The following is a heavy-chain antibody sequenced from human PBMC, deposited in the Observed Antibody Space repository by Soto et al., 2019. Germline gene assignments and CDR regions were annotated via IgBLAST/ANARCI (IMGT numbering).Heavy chain of an antibody. D-gene: IGHD2-2*01. CDR2: ISYDGRNK. Sequence: QVQLVESGGGVVQPGRSLRLSCAASGFTFSSYGMHWVRQAPGKGLEWVAVISYDGRNKYYADSVKGRFTISRDISKNTLYLQMNSLRAEDTAVYYCAKDYRGYCSSTSCYVGDYWGQGTLVTVSS. CDR3: AKDYRGYCSSTSCYVGDY. CDR1: GFTFSSYG. J-gene: IGHJ4*02. V-gene: IGHV3-30*18.